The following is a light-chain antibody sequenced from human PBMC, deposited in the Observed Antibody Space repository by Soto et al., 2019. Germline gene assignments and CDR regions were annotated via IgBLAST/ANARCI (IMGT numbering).Light chain of an antibody. J-gene: IGKJ1*01. V-gene: IGKV3-20*01. CDR2: GAS. Sequence: EIVLTQSPGTLSLSPGERATLSCRASKSVSSSYLAWYQQKPGQAPRLLIYGASISATGIPDRFSGSGAGTDFTLTISKLEPEDFALYSCQQYGSSPRTFGQGTKGEIK. CDR3: QQYGSSPRT. CDR1: KSVSSSY.